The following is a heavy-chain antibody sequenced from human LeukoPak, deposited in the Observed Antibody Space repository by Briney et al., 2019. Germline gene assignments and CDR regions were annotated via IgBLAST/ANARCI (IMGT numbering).Heavy chain of an antibody. V-gene: IGHV3-20*04. Sequence: GGSLRLSCAASGFTFGDYGMSWVRQAPGKGLVWVSSINWNGGNTAYADSVKGRFTISRDTAKDSLYLQLNRLRAEDTALYYCARDRGWLQYIDYWGQGTLVTVSS. CDR2: INWNGGNT. J-gene: IGHJ4*02. CDR3: ARDRGWLQYIDY. D-gene: IGHD5-24*01. CDR1: GFTFGDYG.